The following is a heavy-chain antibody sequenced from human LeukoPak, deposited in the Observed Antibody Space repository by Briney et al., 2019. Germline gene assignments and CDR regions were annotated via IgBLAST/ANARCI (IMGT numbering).Heavy chain of an antibody. Sequence: SETLSLTCAVYGESFSGYYWTWIRQPPGKGLEWIADVNHSGSTNYNPSLKSRVIISVDTSKNQFSLKLTSVTDADTAVYYCARAREGATIGYWGQGTLVTVSS. CDR3: ARAREGATIGY. D-gene: IGHD1-26*01. CDR2: VNHSGST. V-gene: IGHV4-34*01. J-gene: IGHJ4*02. CDR1: GESFSGYY.